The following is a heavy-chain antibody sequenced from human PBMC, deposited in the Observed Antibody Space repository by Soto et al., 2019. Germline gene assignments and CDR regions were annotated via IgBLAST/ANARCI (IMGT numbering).Heavy chain of an antibody. Sequence: PSETLSLTCTVSGDSISKAGYYWTWIRQPPGKGLEWIGHIYYSGNTDYNPSLKSRLAISIDTSKNQFSLKLSSVTAADTAVYFCAREGGESSDGLYYFDSWGQGSLVTVSS. CDR3: AREGGESSDGLYYFDS. J-gene: IGHJ4*02. CDR1: GDSISKAGYY. D-gene: IGHD3-16*01. CDR2: IYYSGNT. V-gene: IGHV4-30-4*01.